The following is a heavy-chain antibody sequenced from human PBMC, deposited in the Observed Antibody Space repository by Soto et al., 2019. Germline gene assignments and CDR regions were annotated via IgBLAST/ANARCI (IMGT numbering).Heavy chain of an antibody. V-gene: IGHV1-69*06. CDR1: GGTFSSYA. CDR3: ARDVRDRPGYCTNGVFYYYYYGMDV. J-gene: IGHJ6*02. CDR2: IIPIFGTA. D-gene: IGHD2-8*01. Sequence: GASVKVSCKASGGTFSSYAISWVRQAPGQGLEWMGGIIPIFGTANYAQKFQGRVTITADKSTSTAYMELSSLRSEDTAVYYCARDVRDRPGYCTNGVFYYYYYGMDVWGQGTTVTVSS.